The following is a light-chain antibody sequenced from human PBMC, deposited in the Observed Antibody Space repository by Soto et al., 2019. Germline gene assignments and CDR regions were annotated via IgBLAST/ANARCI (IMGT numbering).Light chain of an antibody. J-gene: IGLJ1*01. CDR3: QSYDNSLSGSYV. Sequence: QLVLTQPPSVSGAPGERVTLSCTGSSSNIGAGYEVHWYQQLPGTSPKLLIYENTDRPSGVPDRFSGSKSGTSASLAITGLLAEDEADYYCQSYDNSLSGSYVFGTGTKVTVL. CDR1: SSNIGAGYE. V-gene: IGLV1-40*01. CDR2: ENT.